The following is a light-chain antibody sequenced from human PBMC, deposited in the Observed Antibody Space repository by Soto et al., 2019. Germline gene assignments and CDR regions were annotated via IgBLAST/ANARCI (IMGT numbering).Light chain of an antibody. CDR1: KLGDKY. CDR3: QAWDNSLV. J-gene: IGLJ2*01. Sequence: SYELTQPPSVSVSPGQTASITCSGDKLGDKYACWYQQKPGQSPVLVIYQDSKRPSGIPERFSGSNSGNTATLTLSGTQAMDEADYYCQAWDNSLVFGGGTKLTVL. CDR2: QDS. V-gene: IGLV3-1*01.